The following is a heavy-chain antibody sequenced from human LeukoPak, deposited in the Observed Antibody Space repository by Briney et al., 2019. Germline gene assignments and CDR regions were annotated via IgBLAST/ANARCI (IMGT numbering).Heavy chain of an antibody. V-gene: IGHV1-8*01. CDR1: GYTLTNYD. D-gene: IGHD5-18*01. CDR2: MNPNSGDT. Sequence: GASVKVSCKASGYTLTNYDISWVRQATGQGLEWMGWMNPNSGDTGYAKKFQGRVTMTRDTSISTAYMELRSLRSEDTAVYYCARAGGNTYVPYFHFWGQGTLVTVSS. CDR3: ARAGGNTYVPYFHF. J-gene: IGHJ4*02.